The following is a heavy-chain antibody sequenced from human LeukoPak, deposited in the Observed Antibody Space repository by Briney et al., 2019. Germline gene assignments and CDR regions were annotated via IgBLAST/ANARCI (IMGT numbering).Heavy chain of an antibody. CDR3: AKQWGALMDNCFFYH. Sequence: PGGPLRLSCAASGFTFSSFAMSWVRQAPGKGLEWVSRMSGSSGSTDYADSVKGRFTISRDNSKNTLYLQMNSLRGYNTAVYFCAKQWGALMDNCFFYHCGQGTLVTVSA. CDR2: MSGSSGST. D-gene: IGHD1-20*01. CDR1: GFTFSSFA. V-gene: IGHV3-23*01. J-gene: IGHJ4*02.